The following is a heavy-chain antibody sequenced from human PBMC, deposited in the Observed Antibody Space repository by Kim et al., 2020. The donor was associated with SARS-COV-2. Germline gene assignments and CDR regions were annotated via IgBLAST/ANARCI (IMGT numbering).Heavy chain of an antibody. Sequence: SPTLSLTCAISGDSVSSNSAAWNWIRQSPSRGLEWLGRTYYRSKWYNDYAVSVKSRITINPDTSKNQFSLQLNSVTPEDTAVYYCARGYYDFWSGLSWFDPWGQGTLVTVSS. J-gene: IGHJ5*02. D-gene: IGHD3-3*01. CDR2: TYYRSKWYN. V-gene: IGHV6-1*01. CDR3: ARGYYDFWSGLSWFDP. CDR1: GDSVSSNSAA.